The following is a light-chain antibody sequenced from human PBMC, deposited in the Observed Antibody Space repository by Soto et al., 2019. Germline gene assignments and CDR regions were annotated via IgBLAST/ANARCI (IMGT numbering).Light chain of an antibody. CDR3: FSFTSTNTHV. V-gene: IGLV2-23*01. CDR1: SSDFGSYKF. CDR2: ETS. J-gene: IGLJ1*01. Sequence: QSALTQPASVSGSPGQSVTISCTGTSSDFGSYKFVSWYQHHPGKVPKVIIYETSKRPSGVSDRFSGSKSGNTASLRISGLQAEDEAEYYCFSFTSTNTHVFGSGTTLTVL.